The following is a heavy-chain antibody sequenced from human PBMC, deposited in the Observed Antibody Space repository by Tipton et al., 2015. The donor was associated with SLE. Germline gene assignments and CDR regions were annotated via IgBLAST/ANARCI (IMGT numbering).Heavy chain of an antibody. CDR1: GFTFSSYT. J-gene: IGHJ1*01. Sequence: GSLRLSCAASGFTFSSYTMNWVRQAPGKGLDWVSSISSSSNYIYCADSVKGRFTISRDNAKNSLYLQMNNLRAEDTAVYYCAGGPLSQGEGYFQHWGQGTLVTVSS. CDR3: AGGPLSQGEGYFQH. V-gene: IGHV3-21*01. CDR2: ISSSSNYI.